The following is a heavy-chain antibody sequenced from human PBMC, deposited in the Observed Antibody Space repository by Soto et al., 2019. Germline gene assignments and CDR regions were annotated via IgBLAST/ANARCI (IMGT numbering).Heavy chain of an antibody. V-gene: IGHV3-33*01. D-gene: IGHD6-13*01. CDR3: ARERGLAAARFDY. Sequence: PGGSLRLSCAASGFTFSSYGMHWVRQAPGKGLEWVAVIWYDGSNKYYADSVKGRFTISRDNSKNTLYLQMNSLRAEDTAVYYCARERGLAAARFDYWGQGTLVTVSS. CDR2: IWYDGSNK. CDR1: GFTFSSYG. J-gene: IGHJ4*02.